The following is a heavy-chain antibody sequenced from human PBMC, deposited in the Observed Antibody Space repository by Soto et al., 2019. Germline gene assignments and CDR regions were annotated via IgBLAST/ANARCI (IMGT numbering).Heavy chain of an antibody. CDR1: GFTFSSYG. J-gene: IGHJ6*02. Sequence: LRLSCAASGFTFSSYGMSWVRQAPGKGLEWVSAISASGGSTYYADSVKGRFTISRDKSKNTLYLQMNSLRAEDTAVYYCAKRYYYDGGGPYGMDVWGQGTTVTVSS. D-gene: IGHD3-22*01. CDR2: ISASGGST. CDR3: AKRYYYDGGGPYGMDV. V-gene: IGHV3-23*01.